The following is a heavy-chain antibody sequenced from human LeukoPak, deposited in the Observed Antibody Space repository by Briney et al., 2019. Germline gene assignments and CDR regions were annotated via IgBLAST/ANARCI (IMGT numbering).Heavy chain of an antibody. V-gene: IGHV3-64D*06. CDR3: VKDLSDRDVDY. CDR2: ISKNVGNT. Sequence: PGGSLRLSCLGSGFTFSWYGMNWVRQAPGRGLEYVSAISKNVGNTYYVDSVKGRFTISRDNSKNTLYLQMNSPRVEDTAVYFCVKDLSDRDVDYWGQGTLVTVSS. CDR1: GFTFSWYG. D-gene: IGHD2-21*02. J-gene: IGHJ4*02.